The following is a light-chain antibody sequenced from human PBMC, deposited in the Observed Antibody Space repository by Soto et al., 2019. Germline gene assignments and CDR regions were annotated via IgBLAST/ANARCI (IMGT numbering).Light chain of an antibody. CDR2: EVS. CDR1: SSDVGGYKY. CDR3: SSYAGSNNLV. J-gene: IGLJ2*01. V-gene: IGLV2-14*01. Sequence: QLVLTQPASVSGSPGQSITISCTGTSSDVGGYKYVSWYQQHPDKAPKLIIFEVSNRPSGISSRFSGSKSGNTASLTVSGLQAEEEDDYYCSSYAGSNNLVFGGGTKLTVL.